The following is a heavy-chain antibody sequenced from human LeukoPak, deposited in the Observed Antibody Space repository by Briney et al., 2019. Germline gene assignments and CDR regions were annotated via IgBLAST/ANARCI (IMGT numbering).Heavy chain of an antibody. CDR3: ASGRLGYYFDY. CDR2: IKQEGSEK. V-gene: IGHV3-7*01. J-gene: IGHJ4*02. CDR1: GFTFSSYW. D-gene: IGHD3-16*01. Sequence: GGSLRLSCAASGFTFSSYWMSWVRQAPGKGLEWVANIKQEGSEKYYVDSVKGRFTISRDNAKNSLYLQMNSLRAEDTAVYYCASGRLGYYFDYWGQGTLVTVSS.